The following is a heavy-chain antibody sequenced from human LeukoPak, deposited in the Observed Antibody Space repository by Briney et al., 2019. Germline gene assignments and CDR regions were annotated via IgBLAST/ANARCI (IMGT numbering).Heavy chain of an antibody. J-gene: IGHJ3*02. CDR1: GFTFSDYG. V-gene: IGHV3-23*01. CDR2: ISGSGDGT. D-gene: IGHD2-2*01. CDR3: AKLVVPAAIRGGAFDI. Sequence: GGTLRLSCAASGFTFSDYGMSWVRQAPGKGLEWVSDISGSGDGTYYADSVKGRFTISRDNSKNTLYLQMNSLRAEDTAVYYCAKLVVPAAIRGGAFDIWGQGTMVTVSS.